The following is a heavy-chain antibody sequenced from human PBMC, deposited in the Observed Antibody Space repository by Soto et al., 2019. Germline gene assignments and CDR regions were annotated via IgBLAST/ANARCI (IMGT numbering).Heavy chain of an antibody. J-gene: IGHJ6*02. CDR2: INPSGGST. CDR3: VRVKDGYNWRDLYYDVIDF. V-gene: IGHV1-46*01. Sequence: ASLKVSCKASGYTFTRYYMHWVRQAPGQGLAWMGIINPSGGSTSYAQKFQGRVTMTRDTSTSTVYMELSSLRSEDTAVYYCVRVKDGYNWRDLYYDVIDFSGQGTTVTVSS. CDR1: GYTFTRYY. D-gene: IGHD5-12*01.